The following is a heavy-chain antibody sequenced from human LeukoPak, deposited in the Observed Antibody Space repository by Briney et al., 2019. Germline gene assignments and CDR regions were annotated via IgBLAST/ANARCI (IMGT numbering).Heavy chain of an antibody. D-gene: IGHD6-13*01. V-gene: IGHV4-39*07. J-gene: IGHJ4*02. CDR1: VGSISSYY. Sequence: SETLSLTCTVSVGSISSYYWGWIRQPPGKGLEWIGSIYYSGSTYYNPSLKSRVTISVDTSKNQFSLKLSSVTAADTAVYYCARRNIAAVDYWGQGTLVTVSS. CDR2: IYYSGST. CDR3: ARRNIAAVDY.